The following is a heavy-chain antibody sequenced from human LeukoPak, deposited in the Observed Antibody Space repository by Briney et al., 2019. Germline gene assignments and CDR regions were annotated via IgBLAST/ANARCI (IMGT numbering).Heavy chain of an antibody. V-gene: IGHV3-66*02. CDR2: IYSGGST. Sequence: GGSLRLSCAASGFTVSSNYMSWVRQAPGKGLEWVSVIYSGGSTYYADSVKGRFTISRDNSKNKMYLKMNSLRAEDTAVYYCARDFSSGWYFDYWGQGTLVTVSS. CDR3: ARDFSSGWYFDY. J-gene: IGHJ4*02. CDR1: GFTVSSNY. D-gene: IGHD6-19*01.